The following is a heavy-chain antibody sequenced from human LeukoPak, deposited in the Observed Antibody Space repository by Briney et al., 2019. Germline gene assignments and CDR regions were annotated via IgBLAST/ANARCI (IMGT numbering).Heavy chain of an antibody. J-gene: IGHJ4*02. D-gene: IGHD3-10*01. Sequence: GGSLRLSCAASGFTFSSYAMSWVRQAPGKGLEWVSAISGSGGSTYYADSVKGRFTISRDNSKNTLYLQMNSLRAEDTAVYYCAPFGEILPIYFDYWGQGTLVTVSS. V-gene: IGHV3-23*01. CDR1: GFTFSSYA. CDR2: ISGSGGST. CDR3: APFGEILPIYFDY.